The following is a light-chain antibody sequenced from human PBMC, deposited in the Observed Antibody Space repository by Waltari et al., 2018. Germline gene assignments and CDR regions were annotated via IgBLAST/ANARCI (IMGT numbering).Light chain of an antibody. Sequence: VLTQSPATLYVSPGDTATLSGRASRSVGVNLAWYQQKPGQAPRLLIYDASKWATGIPARFSAAGSGTEFTLTIISLQSEDSAIYYCHQYNTWPPATFGQGTKLDI. CDR3: HQYNTWPPAT. CDR1: RSVGVN. CDR2: DAS. J-gene: IGKJ2*01. V-gene: IGKV3-15*01.